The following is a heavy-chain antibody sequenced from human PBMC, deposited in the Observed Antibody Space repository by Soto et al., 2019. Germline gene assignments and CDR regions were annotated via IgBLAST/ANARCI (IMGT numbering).Heavy chain of an antibody. D-gene: IGHD6-6*01. CDR2: ISGSGGST. V-gene: IGHV3-23*01. CDR3: AKXTGGIANRPDYYYDMDV. CDR1: GFTFSSYA. J-gene: IGHJ6*02. Sequence: PGGSLRLSCAASGFTFSSYAMSWVRQAAGKGLEWVSGISGSGGSTYYADSVKGRFTISRDNSKNTLYLQMNSLRAEDTAVYYCAKXTGGIANRPDYYYDMDVWGQGTTVTVSS.